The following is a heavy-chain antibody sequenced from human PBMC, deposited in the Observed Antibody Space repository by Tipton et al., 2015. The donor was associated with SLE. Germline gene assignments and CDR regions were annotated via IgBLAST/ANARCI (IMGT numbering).Heavy chain of an antibody. J-gene: IGHJ4*02. Sequence: LRLSCAASGFTFSSYWMHWVRQAPGKGLEWIGEINHSGNTNYNPSLKSRVTISVDTSKNQFSLKLSSVTAADTAVYYCARDSSGYSIFFDYWGQGTLVTVSS. CDR3: ARDSSGYSIFFDY. CDR2: INHSGNT. V-gene: IGHV4-34*01. CDR1: GFTFSSYW. D-gene: IGHD3-22*01.